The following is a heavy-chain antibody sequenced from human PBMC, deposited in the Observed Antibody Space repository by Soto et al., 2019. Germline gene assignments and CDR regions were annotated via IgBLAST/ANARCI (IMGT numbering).Heavy chain of an antibody. CDR1: GGSISSSNW. CDR3: AGVAGGRAPTYGFDP. D-gene: IGHD6-13*01. J-gene: IGHJ5*02. V-gene: IGHV4-4*02. CDR2: IYHSGST. Sequence: QVQLQESGPGLVKPSGTLSLTCAVSGGSISSSNWWSWVRQPPGKGLEWIGEIYHSGSTNYNPSLKSRVTISVDKSKNRFSLKLSSVTAADTAVYYCAGVAGGRAPTYGFDPWGQGTLVTVSS.